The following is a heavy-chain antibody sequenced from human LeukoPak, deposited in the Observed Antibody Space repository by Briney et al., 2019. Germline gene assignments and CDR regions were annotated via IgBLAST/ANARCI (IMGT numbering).Heavy chain of an antibody. Sequence: GGSLRLSCAASGFTFSSYGMHWVRQARAKGLEWVAVISFDATNKYYADSVKGRFTISRDNSKNTLYLQMNSLRSEEMAGYYCAKDSSADDSSGYSYYFDYWGQGTLVTVSS. CDR2: ISFDATNK. CDR1: GFTFSSYG. V-gene: IGHV3-30*18. D-gene: IGHD3-22*01. CDR3: AKDSSADDSSGYSYYFDY. J-gene: IGHJ4*02.